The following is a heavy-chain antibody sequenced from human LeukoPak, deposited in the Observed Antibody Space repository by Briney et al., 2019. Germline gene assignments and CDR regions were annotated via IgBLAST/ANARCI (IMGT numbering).Heavy chain of an antibody. CDR3: ARDLSDYYGSGSYYEYYYYYMDV. CDR1: GFTFSSYW. D-gene: IGHD3-10*01. V-gene: IGHV3-7*01. Sequence: GGSLRLSCAASGFTFSSYWMSWVRQAPGKGLEWVANIKQDGSEKYYVDSVKGRFTISRDNAKNSLYLQMNSLRAEDTAVYYCARDLSDYYGSGSYYEYYYYYMDVWGKGTTVTISS. CDR2: IKQDGSEK. J-gene: IGHJ6*03.